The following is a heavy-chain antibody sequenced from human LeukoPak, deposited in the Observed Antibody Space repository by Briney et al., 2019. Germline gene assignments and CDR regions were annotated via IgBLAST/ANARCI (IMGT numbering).Heavy chain of an antibody. D-gene: IGHD5-12*01. CDR3: ARSVDIVATIKNWFDP. CDR2: INPSGGST. Sequence: ASVKVSCKASGYTFTSYYMHWVRQAPGQGLEWMGIINPSGGSTSYAQRFQGRVTMTRDTSTSTVYMELNSLRSEDTAVYYCARSVDIVATIKNWFDPWGQGTLVTDPS. CDR1: GYTFTSYY. J-gene: IGHJ5*02. V-gene: IGHV1-46*01.